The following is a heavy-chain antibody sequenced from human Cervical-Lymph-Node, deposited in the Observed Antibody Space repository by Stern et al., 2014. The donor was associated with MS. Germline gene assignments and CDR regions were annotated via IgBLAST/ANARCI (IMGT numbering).Heavy chain of an antibody. CDR3: SREPRLTDY. CDR2: ISNSGSFV. D-gene: IGHD2-21*01. CDR1: GFTFSDHY. Sequence: VQLVQSGGGLVKPGGSLRLSCVASGFTFSDHYMSWISQAPGKGLEFVSYISNSGSFVNYADSVKGRFTISRDNAKDSLYLQMNSLRAEDTAVYYCSREPRLTDYWGQGTLVSVSS. J-gene: IGHJ4*02. V-gene: IGHV3-11*01.